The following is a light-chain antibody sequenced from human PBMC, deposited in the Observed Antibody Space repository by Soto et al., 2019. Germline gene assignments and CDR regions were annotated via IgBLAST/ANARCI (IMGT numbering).Light chain of an antibody. Sequence: ELALTQSPGTLSLSPGERATLSCRASQSVTANYLAWYQQKSGQAPRLLIYAASIGATGIPDRFSGSGSGTDFTLTISRLEPEDFAVYYCLQYGIPLWTFGQGTKVDIK. CDR1: QSVTANY. CDR2: AAS. V-gene: IGKV3-20*01. J-gene: IGKJ1*01. CDR3: LQYGIPLWT.